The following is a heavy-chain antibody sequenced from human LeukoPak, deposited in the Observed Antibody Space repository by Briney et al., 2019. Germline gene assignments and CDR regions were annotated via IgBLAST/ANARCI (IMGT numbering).Heavy chain of an antibody. V-gene: IGHV1-2*02. D-gene: IGHD1-26*01. CDR3: AREELTSGSYSEALDY. CDR2: IDPNSGGT. Sequence: ASVKVSCKASGYTFTGYYIHWVRQAPGQGLEWMGWIDPNSGGTHYAQKFQDRVTMTSDTSISTAYMELSRLRSDDTAVYYCAREELTSGSYSEALDYWGQGTLVTVSS. CDR1: GYTFTGYY. J-gene: IGHJ4*02.